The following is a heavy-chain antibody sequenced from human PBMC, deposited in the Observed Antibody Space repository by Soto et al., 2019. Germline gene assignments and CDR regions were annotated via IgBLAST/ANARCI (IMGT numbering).Heavy chain of an antibody. V-gene: IGHV3-7*01. Sequence: PGGSLRLSCAASGFTLSSYWMSWVRQAPGKGLEWVANINQDESEKYFVDSVRGRFTISRDNAKNTVYLQMNSLRAEDTAIYYCARGPRGIYGNDHWGQGALVTVSS. J-gene: IGHJ5*02. CDR2: INQDESEK. D-gene: IGHD2-8*02. CDR1: GFTLSSYW. CDR3: ARGPRGIYGNDH.